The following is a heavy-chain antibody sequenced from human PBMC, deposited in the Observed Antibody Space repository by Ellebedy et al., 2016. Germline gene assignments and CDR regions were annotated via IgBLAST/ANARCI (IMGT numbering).Heavy chain of an antibody. D-gene: IGHD3-22*01. CDR1: DGSLSGYY. Sequence: SETLSLTXAVYDGSLSGYYWSWIRQPPGKGLEWIGEINHSGSTNYNPSLKSRLTMSVDRFKDQVSLKLTSVTAADTAVYYCARGLYYDSSGYYSVDSWGPGTLVTVSS. CDR2: INHSGST. J-gene: IGHJ4*02. V-gene: IGHV4-34*01. CDR3: ARGLYYDSSGYYSVDS.